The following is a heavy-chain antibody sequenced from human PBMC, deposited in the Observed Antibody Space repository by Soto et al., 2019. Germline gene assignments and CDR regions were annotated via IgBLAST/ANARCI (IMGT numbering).Heavy chain of an antibody. CDR3: AREYCTSTSCYGSDF. CDR1: GYTFTDYG. J-gene: IGHJ4*02. D-gene: IGHD2-2*01. V-gene: IGHV1-18*01. CDR2: ISTYNGDT. Sequence: QVQLVQSGAEVKKPGASVKVSCKASGYTFTDYGISWVRQAPGQGLEWMGWISTYNGDTNYEQNLQGRLSMTTDTSTSTAYMELTSLRSDDTALYYCAREYCTSTSCYGSDFWGQGTLVTVSS.